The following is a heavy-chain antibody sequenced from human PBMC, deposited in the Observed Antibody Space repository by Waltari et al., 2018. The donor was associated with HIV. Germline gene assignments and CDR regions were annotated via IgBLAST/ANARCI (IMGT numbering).Heavy chain of an antibody. D-gene: IGHD4-4*01. Sequence: QVQLVESGGGVVQPGGSLRLSCGASGFTFSGSDMTWVRQAPGKGLEWVTYMRSDGSSKNYADSVKGRFTISRDNSKNTVYLQMNSLRPEDTAVYFCAKNGATLTTSSYYYYYGMDVWGQGTTVTVSS. CDR2: MRSDGSSK. V-gene: IGHV3-30*02. CDR3: AKNGATLTTSSYYYYYGMDV. CDR1: GFTFSGSD. J-gene: IGHJ6*02.